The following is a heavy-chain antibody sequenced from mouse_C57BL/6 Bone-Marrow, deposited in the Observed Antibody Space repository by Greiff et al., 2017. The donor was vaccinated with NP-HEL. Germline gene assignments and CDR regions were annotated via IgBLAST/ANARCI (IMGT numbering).Heavy chain of an antibody. Sequence: DVMLVESGGGLVQPGGSLKLSCAASGFTFSDYYMYWVRQTPEKRLEWVAYISNGGGSTYYPDTVKGRFTISRDNAKNTLYLQMSRLKSEDTAMYYCARQDPKYYAMDYWGQGTSVTVSS. V-gene: IGHV5-12*01. J-gene: IGHJ4*01. CDR2: ISNGGGST. CDR3: ARQDPKYYAMDY. CDR1: GFTFSDYY.